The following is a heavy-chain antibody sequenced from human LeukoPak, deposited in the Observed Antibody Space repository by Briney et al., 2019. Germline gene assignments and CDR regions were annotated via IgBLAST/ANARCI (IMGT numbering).Heavy chain of an antibody. J-gene: IGHJ4*02. D-gene: IGHD5-18*01. CDR1: GGSMINYY. Sequence: SETLSLTCTLSGGSMINYYWGWIRQTPGKGLESLGYIFYGGVTDYNPSLKSRLTISIDTSKSQFSLNLNSVTAADTAVYYCARLGSQLWRYFDCWGQGTLVTVSS. V-gene: IGHV4-59*01. CDR3: ARLGSQLWRYFDC. CDR2: IFYGGVT.